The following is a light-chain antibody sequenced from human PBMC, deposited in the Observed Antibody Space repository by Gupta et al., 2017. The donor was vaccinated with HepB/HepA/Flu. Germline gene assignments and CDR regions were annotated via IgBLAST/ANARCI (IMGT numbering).Light chain of an antibody. CDR1: QGIYTY. Sequence: DTQMTQSPSSLSAYVGDRVTITCRASQGIYTYLNWYQQRPGKAAKALIYDGSSLQIGVPSRLRGSGSGTHFTLHITSLQPGEFATYYCQQSYSIPFTFGQGTRLEIK. V-gene: IGKV1-39*01. J-gene: IGKJ2*01. CDR2: DGS. CDR3: QQSYSIPFT.